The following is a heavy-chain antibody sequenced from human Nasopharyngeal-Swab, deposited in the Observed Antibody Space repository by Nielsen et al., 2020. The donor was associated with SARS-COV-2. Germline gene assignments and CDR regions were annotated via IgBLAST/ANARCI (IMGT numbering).Heavy chain of an antibody. V-gene: IGHV5-51*01. CDR3: ARLLLSKYFDY. CDR2: IYPGDSDT. J-gene: IGHJ4*02. CDR1: GYNFTSYW. Sequence: GEPLKISCKGSGYNFTSYWIGWVRQMPGKGLEWVGIIYPGDSDTRYSPSFQGQVTISADKSISTTYLQWSSLKASDTAMYYCARLLLSKYFDYWGQGTLVTVSS.